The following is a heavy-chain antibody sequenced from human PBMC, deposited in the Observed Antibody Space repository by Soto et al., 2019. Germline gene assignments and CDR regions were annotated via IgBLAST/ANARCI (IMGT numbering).Heavy chain of an antibody. J-gene: IGHJ6*02. CDR2: ISAYNGNT. CDR3: ARGPLYYYDSIGSYGMDV. Sequence: GASVKVSCKASGYTFTSYGISWVRQAPGQGLEWMGWISAYNGNTNYAQKLQGRVTMTTDTSTSTAYMELRSLRSDDTAVYYCARGPLYYYDSIGSYGMDVWGQGTTVTVSS. D-gene: IGHD3-22*01. V-gene: IGHV1-18*01. CDR1: GYTFTSYG.